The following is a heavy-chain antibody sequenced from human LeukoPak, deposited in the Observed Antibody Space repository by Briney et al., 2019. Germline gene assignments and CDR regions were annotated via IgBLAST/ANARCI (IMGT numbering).Heavy chain of an antibody. J-gene: IGHJ5*02. Sequence: ASVKVSCKASGYIFTGYYMHWVRQAPGQGLEWMGWINPNSGDTNYAQKFQGRVTMTRDTSISTAYMELSRLRSDDTAVYYCANQTIAMFTSGGLFVGNWFDPWGQGTLVTVSS. CDR3: ANQTIAMFTSGGLFVGNWFDP. CDR2: INPNSGDT. D-gene: IGHD3-16*01. V-gene: IGHV1-2*02. CDR1: GYIFTGYY.